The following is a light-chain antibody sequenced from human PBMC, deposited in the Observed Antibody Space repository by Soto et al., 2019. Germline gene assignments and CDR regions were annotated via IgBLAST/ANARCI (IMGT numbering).Light chain of an antibody. V-gene: IGKV3-15*01. J-gene: IGKJ2*01. Sequence: EIVVTQAPATLSVSPGERAPLSCRASQRVSSNLAWYQQKPGQAPRLLIFGASTRATGIPARFSGSGSGTEFTLTISSLQSEDFAVYYCQQYGNWYTFGQGTKLEIK. CDR1: QRVSSN. CDR3: QQYGNWYT. CDR2: GAS.